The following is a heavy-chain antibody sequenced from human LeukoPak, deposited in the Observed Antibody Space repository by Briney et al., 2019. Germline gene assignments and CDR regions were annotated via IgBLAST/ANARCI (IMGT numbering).Heavy chain of an antibody. V-gene: IGHV3-74*01. CDR2: INSDGSST. CDR1: GFTFSSYW. CDR3: TTPPAYYFFFEFFHH. Sequence: GGSLRLSCAASGFTFSSYWMHWVRQAPGKGLVWVSRINSDGSSTTYADSVKGRFTISRDNAKNTLYLQMNSLKTEDTAVYFCTTPPAYYFFFEFFHHWGQGTLVTVSS. J-gene: IGHJ1*01. D-gene: IGHD3-3*01.